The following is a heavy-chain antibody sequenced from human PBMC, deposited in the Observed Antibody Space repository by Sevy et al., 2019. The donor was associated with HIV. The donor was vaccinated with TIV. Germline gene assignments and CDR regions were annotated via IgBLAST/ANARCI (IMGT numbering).Heavy chain of an antibody. CDR1: GFTFSKYS. CDR2: LSFGCGEI. V-gene: IGHV3-23*01. D-gene: IGHD2-8*01. J-gene: IGHJ4*02. CDR3: AREGCTKPHDF. Sequence: GGSLRLSCAASGFTFSKYSMSWVRQPPGKGLEWVSTLSFGCGEINYADSVKGRFTISRDNAKSSVYLQMNNLRPEDTAVYYCAREGCTKPHDFWGQGTLVTVSS.